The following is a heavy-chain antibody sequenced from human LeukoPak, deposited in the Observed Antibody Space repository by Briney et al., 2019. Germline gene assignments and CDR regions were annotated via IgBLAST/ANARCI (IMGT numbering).Heavy chain of an antibody. CDR3: ARSQGYYMDV. V-gene: IGHV4-4*09. CDR1: GGSISSYY. Sequence: SETLSLTCTVSGGSISSYYWSWIRQPPGKGLEWIGYIYTSGSTNYNPSLKSRVTISVDTSKNQFSLKLSSVIAADTAVYYCARSQGYYMDVWGKGTTVTVSS. J-gene: IGHJ6*03. CDR2: IYTSGST.